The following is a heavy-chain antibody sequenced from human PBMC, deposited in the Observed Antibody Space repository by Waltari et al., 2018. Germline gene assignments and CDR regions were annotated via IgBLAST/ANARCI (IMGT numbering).Heavy chain of an antibody. Sequence: QVQLQESGPGLVKPSETLSLTCAVSGYSISSGSSLGRLRPPPGKGLEWIGSIYHSGSTYYNPSLKSRVTISVDTSKNQFSLKLSSVTAADTAVYYCARHHTPATAEDLFDYWGQGTLVTVSS. V-gene: IGHV4-38-2*01. J-gene: IGHJ4*02. D-gene: IGHD4-17*01. CDR3: ARHHTPATAEDLFDY. CDR1: GYSISSGSS. CDR2: IYHSGST.